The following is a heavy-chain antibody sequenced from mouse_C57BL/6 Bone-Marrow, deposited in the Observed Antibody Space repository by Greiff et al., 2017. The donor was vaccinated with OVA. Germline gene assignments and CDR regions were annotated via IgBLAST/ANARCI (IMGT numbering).Heavy chain of an antibody. Sequence: EVKLVESGGGLVQPGESLKLSCESNEYAFPSHDMSWVRKTPEKRLELVAAINSDGGSTYYPDTMERRFIISRANPKKILYLQMSSLRSEDTALYYWARRLWLRRGFAYWGQGTLVTVSA. CDR2: INSDGGST. J-gene: IGHJ3*01. CDR1: EYAFPSHD. V-gene: IGHV5-2*03. D-gene: IGHD2-2*01. CDR3: ARRLWLRRGFAY.